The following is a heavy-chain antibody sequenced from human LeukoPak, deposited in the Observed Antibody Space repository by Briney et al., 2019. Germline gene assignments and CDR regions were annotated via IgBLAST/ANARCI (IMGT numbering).Heavy chain of an antibody. CDR2: IYYSGST. V-gene: IGHV4-59*01. CDR1: GGSISSYY. Sequence: SETLSLTCTVSGGSISSYYWSWIRQPPGKGLEWIGYIYYSGSTNYNPSLRSRVTISVDTSKNQFSLKLSPVTAADTAVYYCARVDLGGLDYWGQGTLVTVSS. D-gene: IGHD5-12*01. CDR3: ARVDLGGLDY. J-gene: IGHJ4*02.